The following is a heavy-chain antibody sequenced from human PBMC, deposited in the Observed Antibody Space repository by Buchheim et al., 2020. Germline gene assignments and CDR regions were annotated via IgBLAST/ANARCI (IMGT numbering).Heavy chain of an antibody. CDR1: GGSFSGYY. V-gene: IGHV4-34*01. D-gene: IGHD2-8*02. J-gene: IGHJ4*02. CDR3: AIEIVLVDIVLVVYENY. CDR2: INHSGST. Sequence: QVQLQQWGAGLLKPSETLSLTCAVYGGSFSGYYWSWIRQPPGKGLEWIGEINHSGSTNYNPSLKSRVTISVDTSKNQLSLKLSSVTAADTAVYYCAIEIVLVDIVLVVYENYWGQGTL.